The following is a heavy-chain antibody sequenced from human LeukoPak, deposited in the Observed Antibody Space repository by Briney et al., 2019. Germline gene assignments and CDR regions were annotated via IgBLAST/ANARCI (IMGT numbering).Heavy chain of an antibody. J-gene: IGHJ4*02. CDR1: GFTFSSYS. D-gene: IGHD4-17*01. CDR3: ARVWATVTTRGYYFDY. CDR2: ISISSSTI. Sequence: AGGSLRLSCAASGFTFSSYSMNWVRQAPGKGLEWVSYISISSSTIYYADSVKGRFTISRDNAKNSLYLQLHSLRAEDTAVYYCARVWATVTTRGYYFDYWGPGTLVTVSS. V-gene: IGHV3-48*04.